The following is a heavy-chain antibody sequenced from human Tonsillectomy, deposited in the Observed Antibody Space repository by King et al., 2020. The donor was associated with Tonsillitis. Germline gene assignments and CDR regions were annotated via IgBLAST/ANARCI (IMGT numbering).Heavy chain of an antibody. J-gene: IGHJ4*02. Sequence: QLVQSGAEVKKPGASVRVSCQTSGYTFTNYYMHWVRQAPGQGLEYMGWINPSSGGTKFAQRFQGRVTLTRDTSISTAYMDLTSLTSDDTAVYYCARMEYTFDNWGQGILVTVSS. V-gene: IGHV1-2*02. D-gene: IGHD1-1*01. CDR2: INPSSGGT. CDR1: GYTFTNYY. CDR3: ARMEYTFDN.